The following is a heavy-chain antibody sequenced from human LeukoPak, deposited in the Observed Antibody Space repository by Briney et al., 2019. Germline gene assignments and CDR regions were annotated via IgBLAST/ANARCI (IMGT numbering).Heavy chain of an antibody. J-gene: IGHJ4*02. CDR2: INWNGGST. CDR1: GFTFDDYG. Sequence: PGGSLRLSCAASGFTFDDYGTSWVRQAPGKWLEWVSGINWNGGSTGYADSVKGRFTISRDNAKNSLYLQMNSLRAEDTALYYCARARGSGGSGSYSFFDYWGQGTLVTVSS. V-gene: IGHV3-20*04. CDR3: ARARGSGGSGSYSFFDY. D-gene: IGHD3-10*01.